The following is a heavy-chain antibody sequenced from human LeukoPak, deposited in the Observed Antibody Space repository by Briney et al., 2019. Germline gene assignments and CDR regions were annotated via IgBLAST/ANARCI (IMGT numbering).Heavy chain of an antibody. D-gene: IGHD6-13*01. Sequence: GGSLRLSCAASGFTFSSYAMSWVRQAPGKGLEWVSAISGSGGSTYYADSVKGRFTISRDNSKNTLFLQMNSLRAEDTAVYYCANSPTYSSSWYYYYGMDVWGQGTTVTVSS. CDR3: ANSPTYSSSWYYYYGMDV. CDR2: ISGSGGST. CDR1: GFTFSSYA. V-gene: IGHV3-23*01. J-gene: IGHJ6*02.